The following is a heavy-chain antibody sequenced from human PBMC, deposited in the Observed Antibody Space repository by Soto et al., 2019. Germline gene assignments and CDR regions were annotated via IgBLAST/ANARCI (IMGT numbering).Heavy chain of an antibody. CDR2: IRSKAYGGTT. Sequence: GGSLRLSCTASGFTFGDYAMSWFRQAPGKGLEWVGFIRSKAYGGTTEYAASVKGRFTISRDDSKSIAYLQMNSLKTEDTAVYYCARDPSYCSGGSCYSQDNWFDPRGQGTLVTVSS. D-gene: IGHD2-15*01. CDR1: GFTFGDYA. CDR3: ARDPSYCSGGSCYSQDNWFDP. V-gene: IGHV3-49*03. J-gene: IGHJ5*02.